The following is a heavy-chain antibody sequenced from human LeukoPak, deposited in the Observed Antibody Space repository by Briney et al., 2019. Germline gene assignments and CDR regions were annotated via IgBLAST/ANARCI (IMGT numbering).Heavy chain of an antibody. CDR3: AKGGFWTGQADYFQH. J-gene: IGHJ1*01. Sequence: PLRLSRAPSGLTLRSSVMYWLRPAPGKGVEGVAMIWNYGNKKKHADSVKGRFVTSSDNSRNTLYLQMHSLRAEDTAVYYCAKGGFWTGQADYFQHWGQGTLVTVSS. V-gene: IGHV3-33*07. CDR2: IWNYGNKK. CDR1: GLTLRSSV. D-gene: IGHD3/OR15-3a*01.